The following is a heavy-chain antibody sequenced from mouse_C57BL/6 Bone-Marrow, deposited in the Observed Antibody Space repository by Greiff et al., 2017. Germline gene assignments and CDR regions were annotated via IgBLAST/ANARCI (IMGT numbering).Heavy chain of an antibody. V-gene: IGHV3-1*01. CDR1: GYSITSGYD. CDR2: ISYSGST. Sequence: EVQLQESGPGMVKPSQSLSLTCTVTGYSITSGYDWHWIRHFPGNKLEWMGYISYSGSTNYNPSLKSRISITHDTSKNHFFLKLNSVTTEDTATYYYARGAYYGSNYYAMDYWGQGTSVTVSS. J-gene: IGHJ4*01. D-gene: IGHD1-1*01. CDR3: ARGAYYGSNYYAMDY.